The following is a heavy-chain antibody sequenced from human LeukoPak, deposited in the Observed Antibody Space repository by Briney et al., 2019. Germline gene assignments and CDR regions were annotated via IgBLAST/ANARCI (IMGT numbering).Heavy chain of an antibody. CDR3: ARLGYCSSTSCYHEYSSSSSAFDI. V-gene: IGHV1-69*05. CDR2: IIPIFGTA. J-gene: IGHJ3*02. D-gene: IGHD2-2*01. CDR1: GGTFSSYA. Sequence: GASVKVSCKASGGTFSSYAISWVRQAPGQGLEWMGGIIPIFGTANYAQKFQGRVTITTDESTSTAYMELSSLRSEDTAVYYCARLGYCSSTSCYHEYSSSSSAFDIWGQGTMVTVSS.